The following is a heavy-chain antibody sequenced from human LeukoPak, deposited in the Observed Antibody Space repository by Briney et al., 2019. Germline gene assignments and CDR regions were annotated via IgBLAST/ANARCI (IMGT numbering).Heavy chain of an antibody. D-gene: IGHD3-22*01. J-gene: IGHJ6*03. CDR2: IYSTGST. Sequence: SETLSLTCTVSGGSISSYYWSWIRQPPGKGLEWIGRIYSTGSTNYNPSLKSRVTISVDTSKNQFSLKLSSVTAADTAVYYCAREGTYYYDRSGYRRYYYYYMDVWGKGTTVTVSS. V-gene: IGHV4-4*08. CDR3: AREGTYYYDRSGYRRYYYYYMDV. CDR1: GGSISSYY.